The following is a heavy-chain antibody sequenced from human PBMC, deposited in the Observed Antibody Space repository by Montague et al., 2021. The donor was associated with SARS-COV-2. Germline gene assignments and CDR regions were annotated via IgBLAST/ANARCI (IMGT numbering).Heavy chain of an antibody. J-gene: IGHJ3*02. CDR1: GGSITSNW. D-gene: IGHD3-10*01. Sequence: SETLSLTCTVSGGSITSNWWSWIRQPPGKGLEWVGYALYTGRSRSNPSLQSRVFISVDTSKNQVSLKLSSVTAADTAVYYCARDTFYYGSDSYYVDTFDMWGQGKRGTVAS. V-gene: IGHV4-59*01. CDR2: ALYTGRS. CDR3: ARDTFYYGSDSYYVDTFDM.